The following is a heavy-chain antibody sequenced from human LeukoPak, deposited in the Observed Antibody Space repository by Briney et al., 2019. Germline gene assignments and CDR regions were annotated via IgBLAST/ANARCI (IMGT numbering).Heavy chain of an antibody. CDR3: ARKYYDSLDWLDP. D-gene: IGHD3-3*01. Sequence: SVKVSCKASGGTFSSYAISWVRQAPGQGLEWMGGIIPIFGTANCAQKFQGRVTITADESTSIAYMELSSLRSEDTAVYYCARKYYDSLDWLDPWGQGTLATVSS. J-gene: IGHJ5*02. CDR1: GGTFSSYA. V-gene: IGHV1-69*01. CDR2: IIPIFGTA.